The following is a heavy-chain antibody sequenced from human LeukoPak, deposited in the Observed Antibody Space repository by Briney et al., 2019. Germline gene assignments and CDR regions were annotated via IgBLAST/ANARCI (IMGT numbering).Heavy chain of an antibody. V-gene: IGHV4-31*03. CDR3: ARGVSHDYVWGSYRYINWFDP. D-gene: IGHD3-16*02. J-gene: IGHJ5*02. CDR1: GGSISSGGYY. CDR2: IYYSGST. Sequence: SETLSLTCTVSGGSISSGGYYWSWIRQHPGKGLEWIGYIYYSGSTYYNPSLKSRVTISVDTSKNQFSLKLSSVTAADTAVYYCARGVSHDYVWGSYRYINWFDPWGQGTLVTVSS.